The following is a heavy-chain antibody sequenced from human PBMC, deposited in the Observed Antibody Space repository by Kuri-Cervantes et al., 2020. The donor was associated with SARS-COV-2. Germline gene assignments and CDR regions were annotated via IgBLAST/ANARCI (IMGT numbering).Heavy chain of an antibody. J-gene: IGHJ4*02. CDR1: GFTFSSYA. Sequence: GGSLRLSCAASGFTFSSYAMHWVRQAPGKGLEWVAVMSYDGSNKYYADSVKGRFTISRDNSKNTLYLQMNSLRAEDTAVYYCVKDHRGGKVDYWGQGTLVTVSS. CDR3: VKDHRGGKVDY. V-gene: IGHV3-30-3*01. CDR2: MSYDGSNK.